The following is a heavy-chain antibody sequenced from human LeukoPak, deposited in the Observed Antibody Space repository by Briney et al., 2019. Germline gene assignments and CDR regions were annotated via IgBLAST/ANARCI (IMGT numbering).Heavy chain of an antibody. V-gene: IGHV4-30-2*01. D-gene: IGHD2-15*01. CDR3: ARAGSATER. Sequence: SQTLSLTCTVSGGSISSGGYYWSWIRQPPGKGLEWIGCIYHSGSTYYNPSLKSRVTISVDRSKNQFSLKLSSVTAADTAVYYCARAGSATERWGQGTLVTVSS. CDR1: GGSISSGGYY. CDR2: IYHSGST. J-gene: IGHJ4*02.